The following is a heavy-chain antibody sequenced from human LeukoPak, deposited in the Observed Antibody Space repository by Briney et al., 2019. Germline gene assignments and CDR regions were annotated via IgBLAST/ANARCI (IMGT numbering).Heavy chain of an antibody. CDR3: ARGGGYDFWSGSAYYFDY. CDR2: INPNSGGT. J-gene: IGHJ4*02. Sequence: EASVKVSCKASGYTFTGYYMHWVRQAPGQGLEWMGWINPNSGGTNYAQKFQGRVITTRDTSISTAYMEVTRLRSDDTAVYYCARGGGYDFWSGSAYYFDYWGQGTLVTVSS. CDR1: GYTFTGYY. D-gene: IGHD3-3*01. V-gene: IGHV1-2*02.